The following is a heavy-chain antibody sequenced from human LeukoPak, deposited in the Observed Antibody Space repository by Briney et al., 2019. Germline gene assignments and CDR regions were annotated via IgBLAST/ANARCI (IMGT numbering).Heavy chain of an antibody. V-gene: IGHV4-59*08. Sequence: SETLSLTCTVSGGSISGYYWSWLRQPPGKGLEWIGYIYYSVNTNYNPSLKSRVTIVGDTSKNQFSLKLSSVTAADTAVYYCARRSMTTVSSDYYYYMDVWGKGTTVTVSS. CDR1: GGSISGYY. D-gene: IGHD4-11*01. J-gene: IGHJ6*03. CDR3: ARRSMTTVSSDYYYYMDV. CDR2: IYYSVNT.